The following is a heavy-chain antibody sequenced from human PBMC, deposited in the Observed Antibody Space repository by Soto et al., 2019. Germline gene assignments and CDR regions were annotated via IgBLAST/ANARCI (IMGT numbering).Heavy chain of an antibody. CDR1: GYNFTSYY. CDR2: INPSGGST. D-gene: IGHD4-17*01. Sequence: QVQLVQSGAEVKKPGASVKVSCKASGYNFTSYYMHWVRQAPGQGLEWMGIINPSGGSTSYAQKLQGRVTMTRDMSTSTVYMELSSLRSEDTAVYYCARLSHYGDYYGVDYWGQGALVTGSS. V-gene: IGHV1-46*03. J-gene: IGHJ4*02. CDR3: ARLSHYGDYYGVDY.